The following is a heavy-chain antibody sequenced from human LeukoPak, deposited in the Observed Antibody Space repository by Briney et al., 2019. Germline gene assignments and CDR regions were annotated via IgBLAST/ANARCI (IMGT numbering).Heavy chain of an antibody. CDR2: ISGSGGST. CDR3: AKDPGYQVVYCFDY. V-gene: IGHV3-23*01. Sequence: PGGSLRLSCAASGFTFSSYAMSWVRQAPGKGLEWVSGISGSGGSTDYADSVKGRFTISRDNSKNTLYLQMNSPRVEDTAVYYCAKDPGYQVVYCFDYWGQGTLVTVSS. D-gene: IGHD2-2*01. J-gene: IGHJ4*02. CDR1: GFTFSSYA.